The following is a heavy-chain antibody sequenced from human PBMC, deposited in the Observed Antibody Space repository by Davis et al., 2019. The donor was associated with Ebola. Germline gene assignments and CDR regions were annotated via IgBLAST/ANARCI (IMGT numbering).Heavy chain of an antibody. CDR1: GGSISSYS. J-gene: IGHJ4*02. CDR2: IYHSGST. CDR3: ARLVALYDNSGYAYLDY. V-gene: IGHV4-30-2*01. D-gene: IGHD3-22*01. Sequence: LRLSCTVSGGSISSYSWSWIRQPPGKGLEWIGYIYHSGSTYYNPSLKSRVTISVDRSKNQFSLKLSSVTAADTAVYYCARLVALYDNSGYAYLDYWGQGILVTVSS.